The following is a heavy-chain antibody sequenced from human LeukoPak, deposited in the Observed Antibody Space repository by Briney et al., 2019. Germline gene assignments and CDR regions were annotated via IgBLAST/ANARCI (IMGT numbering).Heavy chain of an antibody. V-gene: IGHV4-39*07. CDR3: ARAVGGDGSGSL. J-gene: IGHJ4*02. CDR2: IYHSGST. Sequence: PSETLSLTCNVSGGSISNSKYYWAWIRQPPGKGLEWIGEIYHSGSTNYNPSLKSRVTISVDKSKNQFSLKLSSVTAADTAVYYCARAVGGDGSGSLWGPGTLVTVSS. D-gene: IGHD3-10*01. CDR1: GGSISNSKYY.